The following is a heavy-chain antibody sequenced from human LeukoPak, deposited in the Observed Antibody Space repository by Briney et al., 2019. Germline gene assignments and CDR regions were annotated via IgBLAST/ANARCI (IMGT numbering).Heavy chain of an antibody. Sequence: SETLSLTCAVYGGSFSGYYWSWIRQPPGKGLEWIGEINHSGSTNYNPSLKSRVTISVDTSKNQFSLRLSSVTAADTAVYYCARDLAAARRGLGDNWFDPWGQGTLVTVSS. D-gene: IGHD6-6*01. CDR2: INHSGST. CDR3: ARDLAAARRGLGDNWFDP. J-gene: IGHJ5*02. CDR1: GGSFSGYY. V-gene: IGHV4-34*01.